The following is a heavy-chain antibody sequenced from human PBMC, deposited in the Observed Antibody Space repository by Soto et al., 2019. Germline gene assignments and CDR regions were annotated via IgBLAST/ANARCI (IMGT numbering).Heavy chain of an antibody. D-gene: IGHD2-15*01. CDR1: GGSISSGGYY. Sequence: SETLSLTCTVSGGSISSGGYYWSWIRQHPGKGLEWIGYIYYSGSTYYNPSLKSRVTISVDTSKNQFSLKLSSVTAADTAVYYCARVGGYCSGGSGYLHDFDYWGQGTLVTVSS. CDR2: IYYSGST. V-gene: IGHV4-31*03. CDR3: ARVGGYCSGGSGYLHDFDY. J-gene: IGHJ4*02.